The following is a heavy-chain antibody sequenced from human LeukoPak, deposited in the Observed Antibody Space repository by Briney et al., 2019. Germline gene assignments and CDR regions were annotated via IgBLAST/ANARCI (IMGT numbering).Heavy chain of an antibody. CDR3: ARGGYNYGYAFDI. D-gene: IGHD5-24*01. CDR2: ISGSGSGI. CDR1: GFTFSSYE. Sequence: GGSLRLSCAASGFTFSSYEMNWVRQAPGKGLEWVSYISGSGSGIYYADSVRGRFTISRDNAKDSLYLQMNSLRAEDTAVYYCARGGYNYGYAFDIWGQGTMVTASS. V-gene: IGHV3-48*03. J-gene: IGHJ3*02.